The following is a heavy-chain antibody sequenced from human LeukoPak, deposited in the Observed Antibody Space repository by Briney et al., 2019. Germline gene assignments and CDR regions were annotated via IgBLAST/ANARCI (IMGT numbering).Heavy chain of an antibody. Sequence: SETLSLTCTVSGGFLNNYYWSWIRQPPGRGLEWIGYVSYTGSTNYSPSLKSRVTISIDTSKNQFSLKLSSMTAADTAAYYCAKWAVTDYYGLDVWGQGTTVTVSS. V-gene: IGHV4-59*12. J-gene: IGHJ6*02. D-gene: IGHD2-8*01. CDR1: GGFLNNYY. CDR3: AKWAVTDYYGLDV. CDR2: VSYTGST.